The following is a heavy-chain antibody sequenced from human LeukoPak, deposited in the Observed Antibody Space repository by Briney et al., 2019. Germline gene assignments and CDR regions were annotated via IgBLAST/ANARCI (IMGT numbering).Heavy chain of an antibody. D-gene: IGHD3-22*01. V-gene: IGHV3-66*02. J-gene: IGHJ3*02. CDR2: IYSGGST. Sequence: GGSLRLSCAASGFTVSSNYMSWVRQAPGKGLEWVPVIYSGGSTYYADSVKGRFTISRDNSKNTLYLQMNSLRAEDTAVYYCARDWHASQGQYYYDSSGYPAALDAFDIWGQGTMVTVSS. CDR1: GFTVSSNY. CDR3: ARDWHASQGQYYYDSSGYPAALDAFDI.